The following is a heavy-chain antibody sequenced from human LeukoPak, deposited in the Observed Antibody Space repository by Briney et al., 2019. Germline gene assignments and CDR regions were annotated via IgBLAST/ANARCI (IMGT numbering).Heavy chain of an antibody. CDR3: AKDRPYNSGSYPGGYYFDY. D-gene: IGHD1-26*01. V-gene: IGHV3-30*18. CDR2: ISYDGSNK. CDR1: GCTFSNAW. J-gene: IGHJ4*02. Sequence: GGSLRLSCAASGCTFSNAWMSWVRQAPGKGLEWVAVISYDGSNKYYADSVKGRFTISRDNSKNTLYLQMNSLRAEDTAVYYCAKDRPYNSGSYPGGYYFDYWGQGTLVTVSS.